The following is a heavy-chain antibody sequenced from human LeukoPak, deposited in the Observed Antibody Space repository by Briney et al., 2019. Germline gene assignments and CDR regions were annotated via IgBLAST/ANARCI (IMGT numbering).Heavy chain of an antibody. Sequence: GVSVNVFCKSCVYTFTSYAISWVREAPGQGLEWMGGIITMYGTAKYAQKFQGTDTITPNKYTSTAYMELSRLRSEDTAVYYCARGGIVATIFYWLDYWGQGTLVTVSS. CDR2: IITMYGTA. V-gene: IGHV1-69*06. CDR1: VYTFTSYA. CDR3: ARGGIVATIFYWLDY. J-gene: IGHJ4*02. D-gene: IGHD5-12*01.